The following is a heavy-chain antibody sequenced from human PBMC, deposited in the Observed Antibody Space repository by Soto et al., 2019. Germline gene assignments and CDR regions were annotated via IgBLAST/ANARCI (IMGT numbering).Heavy chain of an antibody. D-gene: IGHD5-18*01. J-gene: IGHJ4*02. CDR2: IYYSGST. Sequence: QLQLQESGPGLVKPSETLSLTCTVSGGSISSSSYYWGWIRQPPGKGLEWIGSIYYSGSTYYNPSLKSRVTISVDTSKNQFSLKLSSVTAADTAVYYCARRWLQHPLDYWGQGTLVTVSS. CDR3: ARRWLQHPLDY. V-gene: IGHV4-39*01. CDR1: GGSISSSSYY.